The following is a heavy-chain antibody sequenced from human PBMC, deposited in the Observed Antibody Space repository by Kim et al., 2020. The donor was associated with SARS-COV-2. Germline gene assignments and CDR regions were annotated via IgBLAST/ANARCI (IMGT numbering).Heavy chain of an antibody. J-gene: IGHJ6*02. V-gene: IGHV3-53*01. CDR1: GFTVSSNY. D-gene: IGHD6-13*01. CDR2: IYSGGST. Sequence: GGSLRLSCAASGFTVSSNYMSWVRQAPGKGLEWVSVIYSGGSTYYADSVKSRFTISRDNSKNTLYLQMNSLRAEDTAVYYCAREGKAAAGTGIKDYYYGMDVWGQGTTVTVSS. CDR3: AREGKAAAGTGIKDYYYGMDV.